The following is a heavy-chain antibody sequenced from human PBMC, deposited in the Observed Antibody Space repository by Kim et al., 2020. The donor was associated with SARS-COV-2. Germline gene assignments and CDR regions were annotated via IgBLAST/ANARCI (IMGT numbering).Heavy chain of an antibody. CDR1: GGTFSSYA. Sequence: SVKVSCKASGGTFSSYAISWVRQAPGQGLEWMGGIIPIFGIANYAQKFQGRVTITADESTSTAYMELSSLRSEDTAVYYCARDLSTTADYYYGMDVWGQGTTVTVSS. V-gene: IGHV1-69*13. J-gene: IGHJ6*02. CDR2: IIPIFGIA. CDR3: ARDLSTTADYYYGMDV. D-gene: IGHD1-1*01.